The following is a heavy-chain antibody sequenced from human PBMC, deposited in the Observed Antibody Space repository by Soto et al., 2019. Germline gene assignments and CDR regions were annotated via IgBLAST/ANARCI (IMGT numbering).Heavy chain of an antibody. D-gene: IGHD2-15*01. Sequence: VQLVESGGGVVQPGRSLRLSCAASGFTFSSYAMHWVRQAPGKGLEWVAVISYDGRNKYYADSVKGRFTISRDNSKNTLYLQMDSLRPEDTAVYYCARDPRYCSDIICYYYAMDVWGQGTTVTVSS. CDR1: GFTFSSYA. V-gene: IGHV3-30*04. CDR3: ARDPRYCSDIICYYYAMDV. J-gene: IGHJ6*02. CDR2: ISYDGRNK.